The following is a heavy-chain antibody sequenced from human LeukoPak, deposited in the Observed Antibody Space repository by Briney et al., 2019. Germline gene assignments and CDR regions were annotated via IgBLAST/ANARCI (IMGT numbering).Heavy chain of an antibody. D-gene: IGHD3-10*01. CDR3: ARRMVRGVIDY. CDR1: GDTFINYY. V-gene: IGHV1-46*01. Sequence: ASVKVSCKASGDTFINYYMHWVRQAPGQGLEWMGIINPSGGSTSYAQMFQGRVTMTRDTSTSTVYMELSSLGSDGTAVYYCARRMVRGVIDYWGPGNPGHRLL. CDR2: INPSGGST. J-gene: IGHJ4*02.